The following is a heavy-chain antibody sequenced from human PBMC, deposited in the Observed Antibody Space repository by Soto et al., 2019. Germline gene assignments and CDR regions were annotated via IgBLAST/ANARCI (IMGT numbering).Heavy chain of an antibody. CDR2: IYPGDSET. CDR1: GYSFSNYW. D-gene: IGHD6-13*01. J-gene: IGHJ5*02. V-gene: IGHV5-51*03. Sequence: EVQLVQSGAEVKKPGESLKISCKGSGYSFSNYWIVWVRQMPGKGLEWMGIIYPGDSETKYSPSFQGQVTISADKSINTAYLQWISLKASDTATYYCARRRAGNPDDWFDPWGQGTLVTVSS. CDR3: ARRRAGNPDDWFDP.